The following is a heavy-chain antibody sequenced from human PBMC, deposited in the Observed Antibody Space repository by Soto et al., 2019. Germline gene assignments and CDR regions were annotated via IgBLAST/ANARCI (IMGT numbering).Heavy chain of an antibody. V-gene: IGHV4-39*01. J-gene: IGHJ5*02. CDR3: ARRYSSSWYNWFDP. CDR2: IYYSGST. D-gene: IGHD6-13*01. Sequence: SETLSLTCTVSGGSISSSSYYWGWIRQPPGKGLEWIGSIYYSGSTYYNPSLKSRVTITVDTSKNQFSLKLSSVTAADTAVYYCARRYSSSWYNWFDPWGQGTLVTVSS. CDR1: GGSISSSSYY.